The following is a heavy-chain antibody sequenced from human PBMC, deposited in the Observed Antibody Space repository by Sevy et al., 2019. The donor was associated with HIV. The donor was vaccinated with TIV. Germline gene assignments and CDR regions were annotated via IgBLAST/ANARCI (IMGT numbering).Heavy chain of an antibody. CDR2: IYNDGRT. D-gene: IGHD4-17*01. J-gene: IGHJ4*02. Sequence: SETLSLTCTVSGDSVSSNSYYWGWIRQPPGAGLEWLAIIYNDGRTDSKPSLRGRVSISLDTSKNEFSLNLTSVTVADTAVYYCAGGHTYGEFDSWGQGTLVTVSS. V-gene: IGHV4-39*01. CDR3: AGGHTYGEFDS. CDR1: GDSVSSNSYY.